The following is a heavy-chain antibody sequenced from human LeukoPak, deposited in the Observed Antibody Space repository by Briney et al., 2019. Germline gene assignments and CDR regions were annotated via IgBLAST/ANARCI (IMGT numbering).Heavy chain of an antibody. CDR1: GYTFSGYY. D-gene: IGHD3-22*01. CDR2: INPNSGGT. V-gene: IGHV1-2*02. Sequence: ASVKVSCKASGYTFSGYYMHWVRQAPGQGLEWMGWINPNSGGTNCAQKFQGRVTMTRDTSISTAYMELSRLRSDDTAVYYCARDMIYYDSSGYYYVLAAFDIWGQGTMVTVSS. CDR3: ARDMIYYDSSGYYYVLAAFDI. J-gene: IGHJ3*02.